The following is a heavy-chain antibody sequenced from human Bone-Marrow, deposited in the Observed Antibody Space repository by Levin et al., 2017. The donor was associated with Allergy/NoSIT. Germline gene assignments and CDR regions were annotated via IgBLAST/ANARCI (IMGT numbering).Heavy chain of an antibody. D-gene: IGHD6-19*01. CDR2: ISYDGSNK. Sequence: GGSLRLSCAASGFTFSSYAMHWVRQAPGKGLEWVAVISYDGSNKYYADSVKGRFTISRDNSKNTLYLQMNSLRAEDTAVYYCARGKWLPVGGWFDPWGQGTLVTVSS. CDR1: GFTFSSYA. CDR3: ARGKWLPVGGWFDP. V-gene: IGHV3-30*04. J-gene: IGHJ5*02.